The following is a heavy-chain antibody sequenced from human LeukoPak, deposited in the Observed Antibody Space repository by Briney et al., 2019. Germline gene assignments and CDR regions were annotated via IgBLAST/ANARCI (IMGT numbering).Heavy chain of an antibody. V-gene: IGHV3-9*01. CDR3: AKDSGYSRN. J-gene: IGHJ4*02. CDR1: GFTFDDYA. CDR2: ISWNSGSI. D-gene: IGHD6-13*01. Sequence: GGSLRLSCAASGFTFDDYAMHWVRQAPGKGLEWVSGISWNSGSIGYADSVKGRFTISRDNSKNTLYLQMNSLRAEDTAVYYCAKDSGYSRNWGQGTLVTVSS.